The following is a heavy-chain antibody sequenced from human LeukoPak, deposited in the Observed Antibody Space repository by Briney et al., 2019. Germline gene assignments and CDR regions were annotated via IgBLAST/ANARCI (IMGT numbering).Heavy chain of an antibody. D-gene: IGHD3-10*01. CDR2: ISTSSSYI. CDR1: GFTFSSYS. J-gene: IGHJ6*03. Sequence: GGSLRLSCAASGFTFSSYSMNWVRQAPGKGLEWVASISTSSSYIYYADSLKGRFTISRDNAKNSMYLQMNSLRAEDTAVYYCARGRYYGSGSRVYYYYYMDVWGKGTTVTISS. V-gene: IGHV3-21*01. CDR3: ARGRYYGSGSRVYYYYYMDV.